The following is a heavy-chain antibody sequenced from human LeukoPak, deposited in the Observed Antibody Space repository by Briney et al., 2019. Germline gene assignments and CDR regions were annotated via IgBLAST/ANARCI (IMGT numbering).Heavy chain of an antibody. V-gene: IGHV1-2*02. D-gene: IGHD6-13*01. J-gene: IGHJ6*03. CDR1: GYTFTGYY. CDR2: INPNSGGT. Sequence: ASVKVSCKASGYTFTGYYMHWVRQAPGQGLEWMEWINPNSGGTNYAQKFQGRVTMTRDTSISTAYMELSRLRSDDTAVYYCARDRQQLVHQAFYYYYYMDVWGKGTTVTVSS. CDR3: ARDRQQLVHQAFYYYYYMDV.